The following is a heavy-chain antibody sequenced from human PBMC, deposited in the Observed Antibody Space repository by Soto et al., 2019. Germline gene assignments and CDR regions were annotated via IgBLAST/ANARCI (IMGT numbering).Heavy chain of an antibody. V-gene: IGHV3-7*01. CDR3: ATKGSISHYYYYMDV. CDR2: IKQDENEK. CDR1: GFTFSSYC. D-gene: IGHD3-3*02. Sequence: GGSLRLSCAASGFTFSSYCMNWVLQAPGKGLEWVANIKQDENEKHYVDSVEGRFTISRDNAKNSLYLQMDSLRVEDTAVYYCATKGSISHYYYYMDVWGKGTTVTVSS. J-gene: IGHJ6*03.